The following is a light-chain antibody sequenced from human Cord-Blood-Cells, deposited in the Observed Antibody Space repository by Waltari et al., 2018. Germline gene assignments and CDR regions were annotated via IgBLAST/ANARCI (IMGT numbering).Light chain of an antibody. CDR2: AAS. V-gene: IGKV1-39*01. CDR1: QSISSY. CDR3: QQSYSTPPIT. J-gene: IGKJ5*01. Sequence: DIQMTQSPYSLSASVGDRVTITCRASQSISSYLNWYQQKPGKAPKLPIYAASSLQSGVPSRFSGSGSGTDFTLTISSLQPEDFATYYCQQSYSTPPITFGQGTRLEIK.